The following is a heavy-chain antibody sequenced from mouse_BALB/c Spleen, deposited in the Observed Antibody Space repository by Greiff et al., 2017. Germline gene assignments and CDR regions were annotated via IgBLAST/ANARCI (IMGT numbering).Heavy chain of an antibody. V-gene: IGHV5-6*01. CDR2: ISSGGSYT. CDR1: GFTFSSYA. CDR3: ARQDGYYFAY. D-gene: IGHD2-3*01. Sequence: EVQGVESGGGLVKPGGSLKLSCAASGFTFSSYAMSWVRQSPDKRLEWVATISSGGSYTYYPDSVKGRFTISRDNAKNTLYLQMSSLKSEDTAMYYCARQDGYYFAYWGQGTLVTVSA. J-gene: IGHJ3*01.